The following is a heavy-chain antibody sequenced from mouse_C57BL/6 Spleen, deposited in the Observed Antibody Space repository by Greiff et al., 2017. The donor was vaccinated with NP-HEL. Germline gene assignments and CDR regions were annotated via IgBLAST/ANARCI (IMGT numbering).Heavy chain of an antibody. CDR2: INPNYGTT. CDR1: GYSFTDYN. D-gene: IGHD1-2*01. Sequence: VQLQQSGPELVKPGASVKISCKASGYSFTDYNMNWVKQSNGKSLEWIGVINPNYGTTSYNQKFKGKATLTVDQSSSTAYMQLNSLTSEDSAVYYCARSGRRGVYDGDWYFDVWGTGTTVTVSS. V-gene: IGHV1-39*01. J-gene: IGHJ1*03. CDR3: ARSGRRGVYDGDWYFDV.